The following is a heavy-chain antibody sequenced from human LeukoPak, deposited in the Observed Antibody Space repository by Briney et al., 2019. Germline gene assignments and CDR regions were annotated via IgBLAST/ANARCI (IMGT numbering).Heavy chain of an antibody. CDR2: IIPVLDIG. V-gene: IGHV1-69*04. CDR1: GGTVTTYS. J-gene: IGHJ6*02. D-gene: IGHD6-6*01. CDR3: ARDQSSSSYDYYYGMDV. Sequence: ASVKVSCKASGGTVTTYSISWVRQAPGQGLEWMARIIPVLDIGHYAQKFQGRVTITVDKSTNTAYMELSSLTSEDTAVYYCARDQSSSSYDYYYGMDVWGQGTTVTVSS.